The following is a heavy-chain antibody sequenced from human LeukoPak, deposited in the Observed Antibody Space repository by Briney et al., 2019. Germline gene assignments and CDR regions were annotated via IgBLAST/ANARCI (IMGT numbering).Heavy chain of an antibody. Sequence: PGRSLRLSCAASGFTFSSYEMNWVRQAPGKGLEWVSYISGSGSTIYFADSVKGRFTISRDNAKNSLYLQMNSLRAEDTAVYYCARGRVSGDYWGQGALVTVSS. V-gene: IGHV3-48*03. D-gene: IGHD6-13*01. J-gene: IGHJ4*02. CDR1: GFTFSSYE. CDR3: ARGRVSGDY. CDR2: ISGSGSTI.